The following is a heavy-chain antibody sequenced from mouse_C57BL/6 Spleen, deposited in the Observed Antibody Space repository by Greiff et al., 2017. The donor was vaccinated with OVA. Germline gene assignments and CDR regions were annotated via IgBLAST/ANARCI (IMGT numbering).Heavy chain of an antibody. CDR1: GYTFTSYW. V-gene: IGHV1-69*01. Sequence: VQLQQPGAELVMPGASVKLSCKASGYTFTSYWMHWVKQRPGQGLEWIGEIDPSDSYTNYNQKFKGKSTLTVDKSSSTAYMQLSSLTSEDSAVYYCARWHYGSSSYWYFDVWGTGTTVTVSS. CDR2: IDPSDSYT. J-gene: IGHJ1*03. CDR3: ARWHYGSSSYWYFDV. D-gene: IGHD1-1*01.